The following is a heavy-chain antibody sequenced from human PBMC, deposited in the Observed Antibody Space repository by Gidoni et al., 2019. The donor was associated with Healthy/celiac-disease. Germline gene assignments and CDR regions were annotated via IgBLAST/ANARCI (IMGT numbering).Heavy chain of an antibody. CDR2: IKQDGSEK. D-gene: IGHD5-12*01. Sequence: EVQLVESGGGLVQPGGSLRLSCAASGFTFSSDCMSWVRQAPGKGLEWVANIKQDGSEKYYVDSVKGRFTISRDNAKNSLYLQMNSLRAEDTAVYYCARHEVATMASRYYYYGMDVWGQGTTVTVSS. J-gene: IGHJ6*02. CDR1: GFTFSSDC. CDR3: ARHEVATMASRYYYYGMDV. V-gene: IGHV3-7*01.